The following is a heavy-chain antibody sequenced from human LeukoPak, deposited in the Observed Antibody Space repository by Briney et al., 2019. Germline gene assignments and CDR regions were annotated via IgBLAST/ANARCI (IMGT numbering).Heavy chain of an antibody. J-gene: IGHJ3*02. CDR3: ARGRYYDYVWGTAASDAFDI. Sequence: SSETLSLTCAVYGGSFSGYYWSWIRQPPGKGLEWIGEINHSGSNNYNPSLKSRVTISVDTSKNQFSLKLSSVTAADTAVYYCARGRYYDYVWGTAASDAFDIWGQGTMVTVSS. D-gene: IGHD3-16*01. V-gene: IGHV4-34*01. CDR2: INHSGSN. CDR1: GGSFSGYY.